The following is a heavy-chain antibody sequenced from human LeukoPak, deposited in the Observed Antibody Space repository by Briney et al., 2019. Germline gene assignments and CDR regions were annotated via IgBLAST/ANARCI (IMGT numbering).Heavy chain of an antibody. Sequence: GGSLRLSCSASGFTFSSYGMFWVRQAPGKGLEYVSAVSSIGGSTYYADSVKGRFTICRDNSKNTLYLQMISLRPEDTAVYYCVKEGNGAFDIWGQGTMVTVSS. CDR1: GFTFSSYG. D-gene: IGHD2-8*01. V-gene: IGHV3-64D*09. CDR3: VKEGNGAFDI. CDR2: VSSIGGST. J-gene: IGHJ3*02.